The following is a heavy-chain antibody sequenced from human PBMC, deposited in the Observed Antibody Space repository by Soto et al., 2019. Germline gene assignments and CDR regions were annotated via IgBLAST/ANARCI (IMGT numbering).Heavy chain of an antibody. Sequence: VQLVESGGGVVQPGRSLRLSCAASGFTFSDYAMHWVRQAPGKGLEWVAVVSHDGRNTHYADSVKGRFTISRDSSKNTVSLERTSLRAGDTAVYYWAKGGRQWLVTSDFNYWGQGALVTVSS. D-gene: IGHD6-19*01. V-gene: IGHV3-30*18. CDR1: GFTFSDYA. CDR2: VSHDGRNT. CDR3: AKGGRQWLVTSDFNY. J-gene: IGHJ4*02.